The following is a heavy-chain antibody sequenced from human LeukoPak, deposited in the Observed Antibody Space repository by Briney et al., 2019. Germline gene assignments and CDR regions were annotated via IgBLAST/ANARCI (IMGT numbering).Heavy chain of an antibody. CDR2: ISGSGGST. CDR3: AKDPSEMATITGFDY. CDR1: GFTFSSYS. D-gene: IGHD5-24*01. Sequence: GGSLRLSCAASGFTFSSYSMNWVRQAPGKGLEWVSAISGSGGSTYYADSVKGRFTISRDNSKNTLYLQMNSLRAEDTAVYYCAKDPSEMATITGFDYWGQGTLVTVSS. J-gene: IGHJ4*02. V-gene: IGHV3-23*01.